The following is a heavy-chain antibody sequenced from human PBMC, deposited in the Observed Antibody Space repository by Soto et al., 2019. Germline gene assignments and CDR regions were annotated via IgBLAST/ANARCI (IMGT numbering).Heavy chain of an antibody. CDR2: IWYAGSSK. V-gene: IGHV3-33*01. D-gene: IGHD6-19*01. CDR1: GFSFSSYG. J-gene: IGHJ4*02. Sequence: QVPLVASGGGVVQPGRSLRLSCAASGFSFSSYGMHWVRQAPGKGLAWVAVIWYAGSSKYYADSVKGRFTISRDNSKTALYLQMNSLHAADTAVYYFAIEPSSGWYYSAYWGQGTLVTVS. CDR3: AIEPSSGWYYSAY.